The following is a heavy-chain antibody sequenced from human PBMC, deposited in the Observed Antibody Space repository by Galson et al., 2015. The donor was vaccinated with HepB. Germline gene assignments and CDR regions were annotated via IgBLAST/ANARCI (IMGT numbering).Heavy chain of an antibody. CDR2: ISTSSTI. CDR3: ARSSSWSSGSGCYSVPNAFDI. D-gene: IGHD2-15*01. V-gene: IGHV3-69-1*01. J-gene: IGHJ3*02. Sequence: SLRLSCAASGFTFSDYYMSWVRQAPGKGLEWVSSISTSSTIYYADSVKGRFTISRDNAKNSLYLQMNSLRAEDTAVYYCARSSSWSSGSGCYSVPNAFDIWGQGAMVTVSS. CDR1: GFTFSDYY.